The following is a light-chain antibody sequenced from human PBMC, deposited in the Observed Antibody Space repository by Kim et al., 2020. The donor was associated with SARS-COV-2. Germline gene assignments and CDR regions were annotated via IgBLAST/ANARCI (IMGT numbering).Light chain of an antibody. V-gene: IGKV1-39*01. Sequence: DIQMTQSPSSLSASVGDRVTITCRASQSISSYLNWYQQKPGKAPKLLIYTASSLQSGVPSRLSGSGSGTDFTLTISSLQPEDFATYYCQQSCSTPPWTFGQGTKVDIK. CDR3: QQSCSTPPWT. J-gene: IGKJ1*01. CDR2: TAS. CDR1: QSISSY.